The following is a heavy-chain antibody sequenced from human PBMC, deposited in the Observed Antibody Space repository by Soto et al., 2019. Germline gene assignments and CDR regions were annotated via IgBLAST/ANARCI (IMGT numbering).Heavy chain of an antibody. V-gene: IGHV4-30-2*01. CDR2: IYHSGST. CDR3: ARSLRFLEWSTKNWFDP. CDR1: GGSISSGGYS. J-gene: IGHJ5*02. Sequence: SETQSLTCAVSGGSISSGGYSWSWIRQPPGKGLEWIGYIYHSGSTYYNPSLKSRVTISVDRSKNQFSLKLSSVTAADTAVYYCARSLRFLEWSTKNWFDPWGQGTLVTVSS. D-gene: IGHD3-3*01.